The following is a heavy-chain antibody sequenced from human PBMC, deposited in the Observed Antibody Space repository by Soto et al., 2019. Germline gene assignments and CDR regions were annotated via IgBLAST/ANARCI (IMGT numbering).Heavy chain of an antibody. CDR3: ARGLPVNGSFDY. D-gene: IGHD2-2*03. CDR2: MNPNSGNT. Sequence: ASVKVSCKASGYTFTSYDINWVRQATGQGLEWMGWMNPNSGNTGYAQKFQGRVTMTRNTSISTAYMELSSLRSEDTAVYYCARGLPVNGSFDYWGQGTLVTVSS. CDR1: GYTFTSYD. J-gene: IGHJ4*02. V-gene: IGHV1-8*01.